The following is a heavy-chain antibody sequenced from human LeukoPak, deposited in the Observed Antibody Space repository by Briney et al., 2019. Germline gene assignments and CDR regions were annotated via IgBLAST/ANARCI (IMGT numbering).Heavy chain of an antibody. CDR3: AREFYNWKPPSGDDAFDI. J-gene: IGHJ3*02. CDR2: IIPIFGTA. Sequence: SSVKVSCKASGGTFTSYAISWVRQAPGQGLEWMGRIIPIFGTANYAQKFQGRVTITTDESTSTAYMELSSLRSEDTAAYYCAREFYNWKPPSGDDAFDIWGQGKMVTVSS. D-gene: IGHD1-20*01. CDR1: GGTFTSYA. V-gene: IGHV1-69*05.